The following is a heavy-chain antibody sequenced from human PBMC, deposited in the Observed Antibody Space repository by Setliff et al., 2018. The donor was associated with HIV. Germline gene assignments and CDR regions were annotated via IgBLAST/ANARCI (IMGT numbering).Heavy chain of an antibody. V-gene: IGHV4-38-2*01. D-gene: IGHD6-13*01. CDR2: IYHSGTT. CDR3: ARVGQQQLVLNDAFDI. CDR1: GYSISSGYY. J-gene: IGHJ3*02. Sequence: LSLTCAVSGYSISSGYYWGWIRQPPGKGLEWVGSIYHSGTTYYNPSLKSRVTMSVDTSKNQFSLKLSSVTAADTAVYYCARVGQQQLVLNDAFDIWGQGTMVTV.